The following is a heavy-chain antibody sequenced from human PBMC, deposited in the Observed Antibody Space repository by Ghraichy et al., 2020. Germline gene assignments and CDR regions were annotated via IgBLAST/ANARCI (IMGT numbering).Heavy chain of an antibody. CDR2: VNLNGSTT. J-gene: IGHJ3*02. D-gene: IGHD3-10*02. CDR1: GFTFRNFW. CDR3: ARVEGSVFGDAFDI. V-gene: IGHV3-74*01. Sequence: GGSLRLSCAASGFTFRNFWMHWVRQAPGKGLVWVSRVNLNGSTTNYADSVRGRFTISRDNAKNTLFLQMNSLRAEDTAVYYCARVEGSVFGDAFDIWGQGTMVTVSS.